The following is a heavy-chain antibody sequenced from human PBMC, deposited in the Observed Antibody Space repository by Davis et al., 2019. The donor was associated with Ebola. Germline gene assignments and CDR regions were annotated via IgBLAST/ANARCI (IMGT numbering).Heavy chain of an antibody. CDR3: TTPGGQDSGYDVFDI. J-gene: IGHJ3*02. CDR2: SNPNDGRT. Sequence: AASVKVSCKASGYTFTNYYMHWVRQAPGQGLECMGMSNPNDGRTIYAQKFQGRVTVTRDTSTTTVYMDLSSLRSEDTALYYCTTPGGQDSGYDVFDIWGQGTMVTVSS. CDR1: GYTFTNYY. D-gene: IGHD5-12*01. V-gene: IGHV1-46*03.